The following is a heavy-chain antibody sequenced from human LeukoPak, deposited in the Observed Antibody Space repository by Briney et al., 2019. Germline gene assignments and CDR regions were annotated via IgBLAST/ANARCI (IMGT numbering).Heavy chain of an antibody. Sequence: GRSLKISCKGSGYXFTSYWMGWVRQMPGKGLEWMGIIYPGDSDTRYSPSFQGQVTISADKSISTAYLQWSSLKASDTAMYYCARLTGSYWDYFDYWGQGTLVTVSS. D-gene: IGHD1-26*01. CDR1: GYXFTSYW. CDR3: ARLTGSYWDYFDY. J-gene: IGHJ4*02. CDR2: IYPGDSDT. V-gene: IGHV5-51*03.